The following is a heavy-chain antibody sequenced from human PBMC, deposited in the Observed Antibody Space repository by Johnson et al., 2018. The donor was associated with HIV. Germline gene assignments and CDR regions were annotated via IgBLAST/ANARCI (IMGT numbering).Heavy chain of an antibody. D-gene: IGHD5-12*01. CDR3: ARSDVDIVATILFDI. Sequence: VQLVESGGGLVQPGGSPRLSCAASGFTFSSYAMSWVRQAPGKGLEWVSAIRSNGGSTYYANSVKGRFTISRDNSKNTLYLQMGSLRVEDMAVYYCARSDVDIVATILFDIWGQGTMVTVSS. CDR1: GFTFSSYA. CDR2: IRSNGGST. V-gene: IGHV3-64*01. J-gene: IGHJ3*02.